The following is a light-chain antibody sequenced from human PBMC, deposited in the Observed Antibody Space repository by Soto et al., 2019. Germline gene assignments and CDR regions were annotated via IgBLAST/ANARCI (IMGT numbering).Light chain of an antibody. J-gene: IGKJ5*01. CDR1: QSLSSN. V-gene: IGKV3-15*01. CDR2: GAS. Sequence: EIVMTQCPATLSVSPGERATLSCRASQSLSSNLAWYQQKPGQAPRLLIYGASTRATGIPARFSGSGSGTEFTLTISSLQSEDFAVYYCQQYNNWPPWTFGQGTRLEIK. CDR3: QQYNNWPPWT.